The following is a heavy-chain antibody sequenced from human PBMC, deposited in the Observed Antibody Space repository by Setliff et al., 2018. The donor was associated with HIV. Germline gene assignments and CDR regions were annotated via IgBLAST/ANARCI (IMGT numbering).Heavy chain of an antibody. V-gene: IGHV3-30*02. CDR3: AREIRTVYTGGHYFYGIDV. J-gene: IGHJ6*02. D-gene: IGHD3-16*01. CDR1: GFNFSAYG. CDR2: TWFDGTKT. Sequence: PGGSLRLSCAASGFNFSAYGMHWVRQVPGKGLQWVAFTWFDGTKTYYADSVKGRFTISRDNSKNTLFLQMNTLRPEDTAVYYCAREIRTVYTGGHYFYGIDVWGQGTAVTVSS.